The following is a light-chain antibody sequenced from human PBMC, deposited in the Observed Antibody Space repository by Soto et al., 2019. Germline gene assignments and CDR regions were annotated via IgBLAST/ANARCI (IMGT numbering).Light chain of an antibody. J-gene: IGKJ1*01. CDR1: HTITNY. CDR2: AAS. V-gene: IGKV1-39*01. CDR3: QQTSNAPWT. Sequence: IQMTQSPSSLSASVGDRVTITCRASHTITNYLNWYQQRPGKAPNLLIYAASSLQSGVPSRFSGSGSGTDFTLTISSLQPEDFATYYCQQTSNAPWTFGQGTKVDIK.